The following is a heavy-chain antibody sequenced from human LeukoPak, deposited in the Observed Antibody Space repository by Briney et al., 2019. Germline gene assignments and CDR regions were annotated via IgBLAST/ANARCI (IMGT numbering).Heavy chain of an antibody. CDR1: GFTFDDYG. V-gene: IGHV3-23*01. J-gene: IGHJ3*02. CDR2: ISGSGDST. CDR3: AREGYYYDGSDSSEMNAFDI. D-gene: IGHD3-22*01. Sequence: GGSLRLSCAASGFTFDDYGLNWVRQAPGKGLEWVSVISGSGDSTYYADSVRGRFTISRDNSKNTLYLQMNSLRAEDTAVYYCAREGYYYDGSDSSEMNAFDIWGQGTMVTVSS.